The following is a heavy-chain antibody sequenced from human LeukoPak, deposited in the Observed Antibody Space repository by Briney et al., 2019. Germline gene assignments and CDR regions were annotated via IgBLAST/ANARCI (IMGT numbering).Heavy chain of an antibody. V-gene: IGHV3-74*01. D-gene: IGHD1/OR15-1a*01. J-gene: IGHJ5*02. Sequence: GGSLRLSCAASGVTLSDYWMHWVRQGPGKGLVWVSTINGDGSSTNYADSVKGRFTISRDNAKNTLYLEMNSLRVEDTAVYYCARDPRNKGFDLWGQGTLVTVSS. CDR1: GVTLSDYW. CDR3: ARDPRNKGFDL. CDR2: INGDGSST.